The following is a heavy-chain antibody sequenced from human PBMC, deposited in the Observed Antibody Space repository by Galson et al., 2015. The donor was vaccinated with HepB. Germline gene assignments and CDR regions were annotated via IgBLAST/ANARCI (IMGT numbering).Heavy chain of an antibody. D-gene: IGHD2-21*02. Sequence: SVKVSCKASGGTFNNYGISWVRQAPGQGLEWMGRIIPIVDLTSYSQKFQGRVTLTADKSADTGYMELSSLRSEDTAVYYCARDGDWGFDYWGQGTLVTVSS. CDR1: GGTFNNYG. CDR3: ARDGDWGFDY. J-gene: IGHJ4*02. V-gene: IGHV1-69*04. CDR2: IIPIVDLT.